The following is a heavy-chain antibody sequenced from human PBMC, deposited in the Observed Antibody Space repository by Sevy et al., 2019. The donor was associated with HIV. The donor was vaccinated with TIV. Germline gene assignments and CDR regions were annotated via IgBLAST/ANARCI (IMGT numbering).Heavy chain of an antibody. CDR2: IIPIFGTA. D-gene: IGHD6-13*01. CDR3: ARREGYSSSWYYFDY. V-gene: IGHV1-69*13. J-gene: IGHJ4*02. CDR1: GGTFSSYA. Sequence: ASVKVSCKASGGTFSSYAISWVRQAPGQGLEWMGGIIPIFGTANYAQKFQGRVTITADESMSTAYMELSSLRSEDTAVYYCARREGYSSSWYYFDYWGQGTLVTVSS.